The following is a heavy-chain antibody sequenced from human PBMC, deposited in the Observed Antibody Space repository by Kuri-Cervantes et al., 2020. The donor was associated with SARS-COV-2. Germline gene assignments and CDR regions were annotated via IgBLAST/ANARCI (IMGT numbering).Heavy chain of an antibody. V-gene: IGHV4-4*07. CDR3: GRVSWLQLWHRYSDS. D-gene: IGHD1-1*01. CDR2: IHATGST. J-gene: IGHJ4*02. CDR1: GDSIRSYY. Sequence: GSLRLSCSISGDSIRSYYWSWIRQPAGKGLEWIGRIHATGSTSYNPSLKSRVTISVDTSKNQVSLRLTSATAADSAVYYCGRVSWLQLWHRYSDSWGQGTLVTVSS.